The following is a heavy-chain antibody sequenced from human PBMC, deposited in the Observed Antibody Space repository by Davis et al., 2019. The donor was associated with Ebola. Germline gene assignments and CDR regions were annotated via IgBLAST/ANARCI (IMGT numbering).Heavy chain of an antibody. CDR3: ARAQFPTTSDH. V-gene: IGHV4-38-2*02. CDR1: GVSINAGNS. Sequence: SETLSLTCTVSGVSINAGNSWRWIRQPPGKGLEWIGSIYHSGSTYYNPSLKSRVTISVDTSKNQFSLKLSSVTAADTAVYYCARAQFPTTSDHWGQGTLVTVSS. J-gene: IGHJ4*02. CDR2: IYHSGST. D-gene: IGHD1-1*01.